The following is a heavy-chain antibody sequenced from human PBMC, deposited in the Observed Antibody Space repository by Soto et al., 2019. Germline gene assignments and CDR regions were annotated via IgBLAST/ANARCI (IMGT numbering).Heavy chain of an antibody. J-gene: IGHJ5*02. CDR2: IGQDGSQR. Sequence: LRLSCTASGFTFSNYWMSWVRQAPGKGLEWVANIGQDGSQRNYVDSVKGRFTISRDNAENSLYLQMNSLRAEDTAIYYCASARHIGPWGQGTLVTVSS. CDR1: GFTFSNYW. D-gene: IGHD2-21*01. CDR3: ASARHIGP. V-gene: IGHV3-7*01.